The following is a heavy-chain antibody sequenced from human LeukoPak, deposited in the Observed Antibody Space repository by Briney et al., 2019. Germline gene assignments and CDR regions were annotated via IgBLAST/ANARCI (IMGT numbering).Heavy chain of an antibody. D-gene: IGHD3-3*01. Sequence: ASVKVSCKASGGTFSSYAISWVRQAPGQGLEWMGGIIPIFGTANYAQKFQGRVTITADKSTSTAYMELSSLRSEDTAVYYCASDYDFWSGSRDAFDIWGQGTMVTVSS. CDR3: ASDYDFWSGSRDAFDI. V-gene: IGHV1-69*06. CDR2: IIPIFGTA. CDR1: GGTFSSYA. J-gene: IGHJ3*02.